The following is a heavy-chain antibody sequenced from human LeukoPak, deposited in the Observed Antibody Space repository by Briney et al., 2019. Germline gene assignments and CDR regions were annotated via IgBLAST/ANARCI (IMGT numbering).Heavy chain of an antibody. CDR1: GYSISSDDY. Sequence: SETLSLTCGVSGYSISSDDYWGWIRQPPGKGLEWIGSISHSGRTFYNASLTSRVTMSVDTSNNQFSLKLSSVTAADTAVYYCARLPYSSVLFDLWGQGTLVTVSS. D-gene: IGHD6-6*01. V-gene: IGHV4-38-2*01. J-gene: IGHJ4*02. CDR3: ARLPYSSVLFDL. CDR2: ISHSGRT.